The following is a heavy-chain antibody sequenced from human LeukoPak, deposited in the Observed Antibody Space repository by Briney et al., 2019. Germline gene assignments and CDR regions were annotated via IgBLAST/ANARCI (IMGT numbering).Heavy chain of an antibody. CDR1: GDSITTEYYW. CDR3: ARQLGVGVWALDR. Sequence: SETLPLTCDVSGDSITTEYYWWGWLRQPPGKGLEWFAIIFYTGKIHDNPSLRNRISMSVDTSKDQFSLRLSAVTAADTAVYYCARQLGVGVWALDRWGQGTLVTVSS. V-gene: IGHV4-39*01. J-gene: IGHJ4*02. CDR2: IFYTGKI. D-gene: IGHD3-16*01.